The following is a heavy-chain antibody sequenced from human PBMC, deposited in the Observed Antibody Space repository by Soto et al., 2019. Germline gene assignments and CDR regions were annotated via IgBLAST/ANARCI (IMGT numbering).Heavy chain of an antibody. D-gene: IGHD3-10*01. V-gene: IGHV4-39*01. CDR2: IYYSGST. CDR3: ARHPHKFLMVRGAEIYGMDV. J-gene: IGHJ6*02. CDR1: GGSLGSTSYY. Sequence: SETLSLTCTVSGGSLGSTSYYWGWIRQPPGKGLEWIGSIYYSGSTYYNPSLQSRVTISVDTSKNQFSLKLSSVTAADTAVYYCARHPHKFLMVRGAEIYGMDVWGQGTTVTVSS.